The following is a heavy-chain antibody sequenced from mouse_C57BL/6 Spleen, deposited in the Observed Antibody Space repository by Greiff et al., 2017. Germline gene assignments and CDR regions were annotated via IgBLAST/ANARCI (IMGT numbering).Heavy chain of an antibody. V-gene: IGHV1-69*01. CDR2: IDPSDSYT. D-gene: IGHD2-5*01. Sequence: QVQLQQPGAELVMPGASVKLSCKASGYTFTSYWMHWVKQRPGQGLEWIGEIDPSDSYTNYNQKFKGKSTLTVDKSSSTAYMQLSSLTSEDSAVYYGARGEYYSNLWFAYWGQGTLVTVSA. CDR3: ARGEYYSNLWFAY. J-gene: IGHJ3*01. CDR1: GYTFTSYW.